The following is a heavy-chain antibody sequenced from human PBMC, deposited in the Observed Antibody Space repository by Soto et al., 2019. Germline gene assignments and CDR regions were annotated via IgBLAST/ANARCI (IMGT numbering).Heavy chain of an antibody. Sequence: EVQLLESGGGLVQPGGSLRLSCAASGFTFSSYAMSWVRQAPGKGLEWVSAFSGSGSGTYYAESVKGRFTISRDNSKNTLYLQMNSLRAEDTAVYYCARDCSTTRCSSWGRGTLVTVSS. D-gene: IGHD1-26*01. CDR1: GFTFSSYA. CDR3: ARDCSTTRCSS. CDR2: FSGSGSGT. V-gene: IGHV3-23*01. J-gene: IGHJ4*02.